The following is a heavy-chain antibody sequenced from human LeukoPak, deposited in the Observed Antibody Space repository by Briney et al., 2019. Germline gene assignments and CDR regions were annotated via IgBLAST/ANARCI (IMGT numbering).Heavy chain of an antibody. CDR3: ARRLPPPWCFDL. Sequence: PSETLSLTCTVSGGSISSYYWSWIRQPAGKGLEWIGRIYTSGNTNYNPSLKSRVNISIDPSKNQFSLKLSSVTAADTAVYYCARRLPPPWCFDLWGRGTLVTVSS. CDR1: GGSISSYY. V-gene: IGHV4-4*07. J-gene: IGHJ2*01. CDR2: IYTSGNT.